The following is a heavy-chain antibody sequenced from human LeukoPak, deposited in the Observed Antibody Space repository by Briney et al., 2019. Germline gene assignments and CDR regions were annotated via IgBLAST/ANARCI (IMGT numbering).Heavy chain of an antibody. D-gene: IGHD3-10*01. CDR2: IYTSGST. CDR1: GGSISSYY. J-gene: IGHJ4*02. CDR3: ARGPTFGEFFYFDY. Sequence: PSETLSLTCTVSGGSISSYYWSWIRQPAGKGLEWIGRIYTSGSTNYNPSLKSRVTMSVDTSKNQFSLKLSSVTAADTAVYYCARGPTFGEFFYFDYWGQGTLVTVSS. V-gene: IGHV4-4*07.